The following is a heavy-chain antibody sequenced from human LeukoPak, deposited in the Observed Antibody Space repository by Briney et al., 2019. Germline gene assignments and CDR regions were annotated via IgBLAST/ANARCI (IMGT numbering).Heavy chain of an antibody. CDR1: GFTFSSYA. CDR3: ARVGWHYYDSSGYPGY. Sequence: GSPRLSCAASGFTFSSYAMSWIRQPPGKGLEWIGEINHSGSTNYNPSLKSRVTISVDTSKNQFSLKLSSVTAADTAVYYCARVGWHYYDSSGYPGYWGQGTLVTVSS. D-gene: IGHD3-22*01. V-gene: IGHV4-34*01. CDR2: INHSGST. J-gene: IGHJ4*02.